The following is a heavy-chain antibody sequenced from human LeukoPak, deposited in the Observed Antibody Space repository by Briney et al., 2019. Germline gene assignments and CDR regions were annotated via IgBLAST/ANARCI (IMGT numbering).Heavy chain of an antibody. V-gene: IGHV3-11*06. Sequence: GGPLRLSCAASRFTFSDYYMIWIPQAPGKGVVGVSYISSRSSYTDYTDSVKRRFTISRDNAKNSLYLQMNSLRAEDTAVYYCARGYYYYYGVDVWGKGTTVTVSS. CDR3: ARGYYYYYGVDV. CDR2: ISSRSSYT. J-gene: IGHJ6*04. CDR1: RFTFSDYY.